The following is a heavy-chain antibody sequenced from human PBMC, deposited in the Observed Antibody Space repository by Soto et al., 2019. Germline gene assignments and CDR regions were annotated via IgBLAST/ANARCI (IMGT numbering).Heavy chain of an antibody. CDR1: GFTFSSYG. V-gene: IGHV3-30*18. D-gene: IGHD3-10*01. Sequence: GGSLRLSCAASGFTFSSYGMHWVRQAPGKGLEWVAVISYDGSNKYYADSVKGRFTISRDNSKNTLYLQMNSLRAEDTAVYYCAKGSGAGRDYYYYGMDVWGQGTTVTVSS. CDR2: ISYDGSNK. J-gene: IGHJ6*02. CDR3: AKGSGAGRDYYYYGMDV.